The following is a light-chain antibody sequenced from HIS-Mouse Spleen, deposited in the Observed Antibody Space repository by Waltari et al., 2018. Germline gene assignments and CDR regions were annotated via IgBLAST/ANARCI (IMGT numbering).Light chain of an antibody. J-gene: IGLJ2*01. CDR2: EDS. V-gene: IGLV3-10*01. CDR1: VLPTTY. CDR3: YSTDSSGNHRV. Sequence: SYALPQPPSVSVSPAQTARITCSGDVLPTTYAYWYQQKSGQAPVLVIYEDSKRPSGIPERFSGSSSGTMATLTISGAQVEDEADYYCYSTDSSGNHRVFGGGTKLTVL.